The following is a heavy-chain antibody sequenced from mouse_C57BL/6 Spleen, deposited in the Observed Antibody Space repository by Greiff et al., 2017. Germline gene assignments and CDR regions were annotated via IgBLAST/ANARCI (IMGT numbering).Heavy chain of an antibody. Sequence: VKLMESGPELVKPGASVKISCKASGYAFSSSWMNWVKQRPGKGLEWIGRIYPGDGDTNYNGKFKGKATLTADKSSSTAYMQLSSLTSEDSAVYFCARITTVVATGDYWGQGTTLTVSS. J-gene: IGHJ2*01. CDR3: ARITTVVATGDY. CDR2: IYPGDGDT. D-gene: IGHD1-1*01. V-gene: IGHV1-82*01. CDR1: GYAFSSSW.